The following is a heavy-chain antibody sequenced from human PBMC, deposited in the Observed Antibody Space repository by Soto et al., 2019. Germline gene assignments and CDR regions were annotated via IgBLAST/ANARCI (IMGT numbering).Heavy chain of an antibody. Sequence: EVQLVESGGGLVQPGGSLRLSCAASGFTFSSYWMSWVRQAPGKGLEWVANIKQDGSEKYYVDSVKGRFTISRDNAKNSLYLQMNSLRAEDTAVYYCARGEGVVVAAMYYFDYWGQGTLVTVSS. CDR3: ARGEGVVVAAMYYFDY. CDR1: GFTFSSYW. CDR2: IKQDGSEK. V-gene: IGHV3-7*04. J-gene: IGHJ4*02. D-gene: IGHD2-15*01.